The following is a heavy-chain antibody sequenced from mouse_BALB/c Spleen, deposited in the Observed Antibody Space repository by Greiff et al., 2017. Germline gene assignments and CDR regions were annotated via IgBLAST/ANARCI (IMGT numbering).Heavy chain of an antibody. V-gene: IGHV3-8*02. CDR1: GDSITSGY. Sequence: VQLQQSGPSLVKPSQTLSLTCSVTGDSITSGYWNWIRKFPGNKLEYMGYISYSGSTYYNPSLKSRISITRDTSKNQYYLQLNSVTTEDTATYYCARGPSSGSSYYFDYWGQGTTLTVSS. CDR3: ARGPSSGSSYYFDY. J-gene: IGHJ2*01. D-gene: IGHD1-1*01. CDR2: ISYSGST.